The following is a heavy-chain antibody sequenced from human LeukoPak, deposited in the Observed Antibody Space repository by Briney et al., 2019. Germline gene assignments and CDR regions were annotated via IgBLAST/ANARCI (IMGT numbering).Heavy chain of an antibody. CDR1: GFTFSSYA. Sequence: GGSLRLSCAASGFTFSSYAMSWVRQAPGKGLEWVSAISGSGGSTYYADSVKGRFTISRDNSKNTLYLQMNSLRAEDTAVYYCAKGWDLWPRTFLDYWGQGTLVTVSS. CDR2: ISGSGGST. D-gene: IGHD1-26*01. J-gene: IGHJ4*02. CDR3: AKGWDLWPRTFLDY. V-gene: IGHV3-23*01.